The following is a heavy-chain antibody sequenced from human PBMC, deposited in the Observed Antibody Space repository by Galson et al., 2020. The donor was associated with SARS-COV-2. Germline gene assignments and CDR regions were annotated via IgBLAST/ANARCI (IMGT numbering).Heavy chain of an antibody. CDR1: GGSISSYY. CDR3: ARVTHYGSGSYFDY. J-gene: IGHJ4*02. CDR2: IYYSGST. Sequence: SETLSLTCTVSGGSISSYYWSWIRQPPGKGLEWIGYIYYSGSTNYNPSLKSRVTISVDTSKNQFSLKLSSVTGADTAVYYGARVTHYGSGSYFDYWGQGTLVTVSS. D-gene: IGHD3-10*01. V-gene: IGHV4-59*01.